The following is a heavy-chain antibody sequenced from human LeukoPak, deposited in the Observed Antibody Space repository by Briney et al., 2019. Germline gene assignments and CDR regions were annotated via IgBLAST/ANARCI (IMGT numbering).Heavy chain of an antibody. D-gene: IGHD5-24*01. CDR3: ARGLQETLAWLKALSAFDI. CDR2: INPNSRCT. CDR1: GYTFTGYY. Sequence: ASLKVSCKASGYTFTGYYMHWVRQAPGQGLEWMGWINPNSRCTNYAQKLQGRVTMSTDTSTSNGYMELRSLRSDDTAVYYCARGLQETLAWLKALSAFDIGGQGTMVTVSS. J-gene: IGHJ3*02. V-gene: IGHV1-2*02.